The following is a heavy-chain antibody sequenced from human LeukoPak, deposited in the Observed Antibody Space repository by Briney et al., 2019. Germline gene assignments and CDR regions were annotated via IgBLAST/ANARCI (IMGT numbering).Heavy chain of an antibody. V-gene: IGHV4-4*02. Sequence: SGTLSLTCGVSGGSITSTNYWTWVRQPPGKGLEWIGEVNLQGSTNYNPSLMGRVAISVDMSETHISLQLTSVTAADTAVYYCAREGGPYRPLDYSGEGTLLTLPS. CDR2: VNLQGST. CDR3: AREGGPYRPLDY. D-gene: IGHD2-2*02. J-gene: IGHJ4*02. CDR1: GGSITSTNY.